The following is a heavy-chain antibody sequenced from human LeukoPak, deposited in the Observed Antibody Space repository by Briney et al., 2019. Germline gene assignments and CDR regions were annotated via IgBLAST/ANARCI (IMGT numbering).Heavy chain of an antibody. CDR1: GGSISSGSYY. Sequence: NPSETLSLTCTVSGGSISSGSYYWGWIRQPPGKGLEWIGSIYYSGSTYYNPSLKSRVTISVDTSKNQFSLKLSSVTAADTAVYYCARDHRSWYGGDITWFDPWGQGTLVTVSS. CDR2: IYYSGST. V-gene: IGHV4-39*07. J-gene: IGHJ5*02. D-gene: IGHD6-13*01. CDR3: ARDHRSWYGGDITWFDP.